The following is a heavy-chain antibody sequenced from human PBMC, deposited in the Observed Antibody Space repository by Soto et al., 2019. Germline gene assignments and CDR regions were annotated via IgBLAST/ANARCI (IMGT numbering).Heavy chain of an antibody. Sequence: QVQLQESGPGLVKPSQTLSLTCTVSGGSMSSSGHFWTWVRQFPGLGLEWIGYIARSGSTTYNPSLQGRVTISSDMAVTQFSLKLDSVTAADTAVFLCGREELTGAFFWGQGSLVTVSS. CDR2: IARSGST. V-gene: IGHV4-31*03. D-gene: IGHD7-27*01. CDR3: GREELTGAFF. J-gene: IGHJ4*02. CDR1: GGSMSSSGHF.